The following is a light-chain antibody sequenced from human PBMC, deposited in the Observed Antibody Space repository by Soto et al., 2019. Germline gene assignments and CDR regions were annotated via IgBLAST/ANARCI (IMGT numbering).Light chain of an antibody. CDR3: QSYDNTLSGPIYV. CDR1: TSNIGAGYD. V-gene: IGLV1-40*01. J-gene: IGLJ1*01. CDR2: GNT. Sequence: QSVLTQPPSVSGALGQRVTISCTGITSNIGAGYDAHWYQHLPGRAPKLLIYGNTNRPSGVPDRFSGSKSATSASLAITGLQAEDEGVYYCQSYDNTLSGPIYVFGTGTKVTV.